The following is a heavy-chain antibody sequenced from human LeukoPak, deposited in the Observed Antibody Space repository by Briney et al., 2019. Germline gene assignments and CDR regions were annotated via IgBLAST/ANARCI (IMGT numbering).Heavy chain of an antibody. J-gene: IGHJ3*02. Sequence: PRASVKLSCKASGYTFIGYSKHWVRHPPRQGIEWMGWVNPNSGGTNYAQKFQDRVTMTRDTSISTAYMELSRLRSEDTAVYYCAAPMALYDSSGYYSPDVFNMWGQGTMVTVSS. CDR2: VNPNSGGT. CDR3: AAPMALYDSSGYYSPDVFNM. CDR1: GYTFIGYS. V-gene: IGHV1-2*02. D-gene: IGHD3-22*01.